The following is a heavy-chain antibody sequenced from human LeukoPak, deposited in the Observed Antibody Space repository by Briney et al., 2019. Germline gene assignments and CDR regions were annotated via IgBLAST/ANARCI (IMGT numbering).Heavy chain of an antibody. J-gene: IGHJ5*02. CDR3: ARGGRRFYGSGDHVDWFDP. Sequence: GGSLRLSCAASGFTFSSYGMTWVRQAPGKGLEWVSGISGSGGSTYYADSVKGRFTISRDNSENTLYLQMNSLRAEDTAVYYCARGGRRFYGSGDHVDWFDPWGQGTLVTVSS. CDR1: GFTFSSYG. D-gene: IGHD3-10*01. V-gene: IGHV3-23*01. CDR2: ISGSGGST.